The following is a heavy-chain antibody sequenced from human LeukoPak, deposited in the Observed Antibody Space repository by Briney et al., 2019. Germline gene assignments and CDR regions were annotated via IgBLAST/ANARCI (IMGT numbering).Heavy chain of an antibody. D-gene: IGHD4-23*01. V-gene: IGHV1-69*05. CDR3: ARDLPDYGGNSNAFDI. CDR1: GYTFTSYY. CDR2: IIPIFGTA. J-gene: IGHJ3*02. Sequence: SVKVSCKASGYTFTSYYMHWVRQAPGQGLEWMGGIIPIFGTANYAQKFQGRVTITTDESTSTAYMELSSLRSEDTAVYYCARDLPDYGGNSNAFDIWGQGTMVTVSS.